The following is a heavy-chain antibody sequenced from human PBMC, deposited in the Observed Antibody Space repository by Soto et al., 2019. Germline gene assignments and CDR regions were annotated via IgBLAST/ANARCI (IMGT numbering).Heavy chain of an antibody. D-gene: IGHD2-2*02. J-gene: IGHJ1*01. CDR3: ARRKERSGPYPLDL. Sequence: ASVQVSCKASGFTFITYDFIWVRQAAGQGLEWMGWMNPNNGNAGFAQKFRGRINMTRNTSISTAYLELSSLRSDDSAVYFCARRKERSGPYPLDLWCQGTQVTV. CDR1: GFTFITYD. CDR2: MNPNNGNA. V-gene: IGHV1-8*01.